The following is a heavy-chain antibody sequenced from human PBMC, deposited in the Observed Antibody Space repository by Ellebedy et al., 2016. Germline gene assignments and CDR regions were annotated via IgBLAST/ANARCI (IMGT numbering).Heavy chain of an antibody. J-gene: IGHJ3*02. V-gene: IGHV3-21*01. D-gene: IGHD1-26*01. CDR2: ISSSSSYI. Sequence: GGSLRLSXAASGFTFSSYSMNWVRQAPGKGLEWVSSISSSSSYIYYADSVKGRFTISRDNAKNSLYLQMNSLRAEDTAVYYCARVRSGSYSLDAFDIWGQGTMVTVSS. CDR1: GFTFSSYS. CDR3: ARVRSGSYSLDAFDI.